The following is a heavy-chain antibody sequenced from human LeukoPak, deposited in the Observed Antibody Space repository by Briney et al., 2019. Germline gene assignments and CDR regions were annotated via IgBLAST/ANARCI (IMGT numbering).Heavy chain of an antibody. CDR2: INPNSGGT. Sequence: ASVKVSCKASGYTFTGYYMHWVRQAPGQGLEWMGWINPNSGGTNYAQKFQGRVTMTRDTSISTAYMELRSLRSDDTAVYYCARAESGLRFLGGGSYYYYMDVWGKGTTVTVSS. CDR1: GYTFTGYY. J-gene: IGHJ6*03. D-gene: IGHD3-3*01. CDR3: ARAESGLRFLGGGSYYYYMDV. V-gene: IGHV1-2*02.